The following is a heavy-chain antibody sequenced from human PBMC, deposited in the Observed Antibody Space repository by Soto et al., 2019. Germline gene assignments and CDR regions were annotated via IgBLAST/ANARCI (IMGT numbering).Heavy chain of an antibody. CDR3: AGEARGRSNQHAHYYYYGMDV. CDR1: GGTFSSYA. V-gene: IGHV1-69*01. CDR2: IIPIFGTA. Sequence: QVQLVQSGAEVKKPGSSVKVSCKASGGTFSSYAISWVRQAPGQGLEWMGGIIPIFGTANYAQKFQGRVTMTADETTSTADMELRSRRSEDTAGEYCAGEARGRSNQHAHYYYYGMDVWGQGTTVTVSS. J-gene: IGHJ6*02. D-gene: IGHD2-15*01.